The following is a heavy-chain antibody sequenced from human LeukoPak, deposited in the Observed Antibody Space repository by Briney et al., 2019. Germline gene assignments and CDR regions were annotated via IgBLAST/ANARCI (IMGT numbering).Heavy chain of an antibody. Sequence: SGTLSLTCAVSGGSISSTNWWSWVRQPPGKGLEWIGEIYHGGSTNYNPSLKSRVTISVDKSKNQLSLKVSSVTAADTAVYYCARHSYLTGYYMAFDVWGQGTMVTVSS. CDR1: GGSISSTNW. J-gene: IGHJ3*01. V-gene: IGHV4-4*02. D-gene: IGHD3-9*01. CDR3: ARHSYLTGYYMAFDV. CDR2: IYHGGST.